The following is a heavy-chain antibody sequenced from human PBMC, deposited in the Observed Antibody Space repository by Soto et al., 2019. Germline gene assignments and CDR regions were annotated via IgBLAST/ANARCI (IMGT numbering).Heavy chain of an antibody. CDR3: ARLRGDSWFDF. J-gene: IGHJ5*01. V-gene: IGHV6-1*01. CDR2: ACYRSRWFN. Sequence: SQSLSLTRAISGDSVSTESATCGWGTASASGGVRCLGRACYRSRWFNDYAGSMKGRITINPVTSNNQCSRQLTSWISDDTAVYYCARLRGDSWFDFWGQGTRVTVSS. CDR1: GDSVSTESAT.